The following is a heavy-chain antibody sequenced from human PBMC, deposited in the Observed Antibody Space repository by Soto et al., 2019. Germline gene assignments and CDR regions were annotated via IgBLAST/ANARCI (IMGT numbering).Heavy chain of an antibody. D-gene: IGHD3-10*01. V-gene: IGHV3-23*01. CDR2: ISGSGGST. CDR1: GFTFSSYA. CDR3: AKGPGGPYGSGGRDLYYYYYMDV. Sequence: GGSLRLSCAASGFTFSSYAMSWVRQAPGKGLEWVSAISGSGGSTYYADSVKGRFTISRDNSKNTLYLQMNSLRAEDTAVYYCAKGPGGPYGSGGRDLYYYYYMDVWGKGTTVTVSS. J-gene: IGHJ6*03.